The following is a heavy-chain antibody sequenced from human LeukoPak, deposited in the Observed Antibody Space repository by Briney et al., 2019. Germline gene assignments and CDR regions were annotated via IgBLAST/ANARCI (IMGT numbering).Heavy chain of an antibody. V-gene: IGHV3-30*18. J-gene: IGHJ6*03. CDR2: ISYDGSNK. CDR3: AKVGKAARTPGTTSRYYYYYMDV. CDR1: GFTFSSYG. D-gene: IGHD1-1*01. Sequence: PGGSPRLSCAASGFTFSSYGMHWVRQAPGKGLEWVAVISYDGSNKYYADSVKSRFTISRDNSKNTLYLQMNSLRAEDTAIYYCAKVGKAARTPGTTSRYYYYYMDVWGKGTTVTISS.